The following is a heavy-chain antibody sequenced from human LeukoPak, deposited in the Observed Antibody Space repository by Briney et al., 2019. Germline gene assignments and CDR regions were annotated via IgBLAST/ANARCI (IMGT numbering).Heavy chain of an antibody. J-gene: IGHJ4*02. D-gene: IGHD1-7*01. CDR2: INPNSGGT. CDR1: GYTFTGYY. V-gene: IGHV1-2*02. CDR3: ARGRRGTGTTRYYYFDY. Sequence: GASVKCSCKASGYTFTGYYMHWVREAPGQGLEWMGWINPNSGGTNYAQKFQGRVTMTRDTSISTAYMELSRLRSDDTAVYYCARGRRGTGTTRYYYFDYWGQGTLVTVSS.